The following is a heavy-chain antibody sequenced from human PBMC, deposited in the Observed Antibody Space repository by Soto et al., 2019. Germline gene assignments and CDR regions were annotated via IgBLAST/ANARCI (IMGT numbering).Heavy chain of an antibody. CDR2: IIPIFGTA. Sequence: QVQLVQSGAEVKKPGSSVKVSCKASGGTFSSYAISWVRQAPGQGLEWMGGIIPIFGTANYAQKFQGRVTITADESTGKAYMELSSLRSEDTAVYYCARDRRGCSGYEEYNWFDPWGQGTLVTVSS. J-gene: IGHJ5*02. CDR1: GGTFSSYA. CDR3: ARDRRGCSGYEEYNWFDP. D-gene: IGHD5-12*01. V-gene: IGHV1-69*12.